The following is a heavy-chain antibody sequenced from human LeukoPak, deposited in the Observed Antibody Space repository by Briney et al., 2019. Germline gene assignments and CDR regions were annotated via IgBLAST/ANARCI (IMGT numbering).Heavy chain of an antibody. V-gene: IGHV1-2*02. J-gene: IGHJ4*02. CDR2: INRNSGGT. Sequence: ASVKVSCKASGYTFTGYYMHWVRQAPGQGLEWMGWINRNSGGTNYAQKFQGRVTMTRDTSISTAYMELSRLRSDDTAVYYCATCIVGATPELDYWGQGTLVTVSS. CDR3: ATCIVGATPELDY. D-gene: IGHD1-26*01. CDR1: GYTFTGYY.